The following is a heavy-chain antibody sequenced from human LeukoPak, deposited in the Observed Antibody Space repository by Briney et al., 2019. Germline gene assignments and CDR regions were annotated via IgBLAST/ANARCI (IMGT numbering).Heavy chain of an antibody. V-gene: IGHV3-30*03. J-gene: IGHJ4*02. CDR3: ARVDTMVRGVIGHFDY. Sequence: GGSLRLSCAASGFTFSSYGMHWVRQAPGKGLEWVAVISYDGSNKYYADSVKGRFTISRDNAKNSLYLQMNSLRAEDTAVYYCARVDTMVRGVIGHFDYWGQGTLVTVSS. D-gene: IGHD3-10*01. CDR1: GFTFSSYG. CDR2: ISYDGSNK.